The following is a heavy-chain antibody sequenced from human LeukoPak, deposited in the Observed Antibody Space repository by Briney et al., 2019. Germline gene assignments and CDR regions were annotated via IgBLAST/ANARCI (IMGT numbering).Heavy chain of an antibody. V-gene: IGHV3-53*04. CDR1: GFTVSSNY. CDR2: IYSGGST. D-gene: IGHD4-17*01. Sequence: GGSLRLSCAASGFTVSSNYMSWVRQAPGKGLEWVSVIYSGGSTYYADSVKGRFTISRHNSKNTLYLQMNSLRAEDAAVYYCAKDQPATVTYSYFDYWGQGTLVTVSS. CDR3: AKDQPATVTYSYFDY. J-gene: IGHJ4*02.